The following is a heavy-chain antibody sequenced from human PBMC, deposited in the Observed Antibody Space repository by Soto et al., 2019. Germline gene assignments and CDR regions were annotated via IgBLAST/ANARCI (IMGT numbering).Heavy chain of an antibody. CDR1: GYPFTSYH. CDR3: ANVEFGSDFDY. CDR2: MNPDSSST. D-gene: IGHD3-10*01. Sequence: ASVKVSCKPSGYPFTSYHVNWVRQAPGQGLEWMGWMNPDSSSTDYALKFQGRLTMTRNTSTSTAYMELSSLRSEDTAVYYCANVEFGSDFDYWGQGTLVTVSS. V-gene: IGHV1-8*01. J-gene: IGHJ4*02.